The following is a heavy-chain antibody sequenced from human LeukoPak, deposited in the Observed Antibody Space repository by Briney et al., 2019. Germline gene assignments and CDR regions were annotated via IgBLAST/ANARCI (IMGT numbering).Heavy chain of an antibody. CDR1: GGSISSYY. D-gene: IGHD4-17*01. CDR2: IYYSGST. V-gene: IGHV4-59*01. CDR3: ARDPAVTTVWYFDL. J-gene: IGHJ2*01. Sequence: SETLSLTCTVSGGSISSYYWSWIRQPPGKGLEWIGYIYYSGSTNYNPSLKSRVTISVDTSKNQFSLKLSSVTAADTAVYYCARDPAVTTVWYFDLWGRGTLVTVSS.